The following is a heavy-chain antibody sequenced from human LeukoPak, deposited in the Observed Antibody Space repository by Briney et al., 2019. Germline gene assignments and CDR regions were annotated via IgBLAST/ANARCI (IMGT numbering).Heavy chain of an antibody. CDR2: ISSSGSTI. Sequence: GGSLRLSCAASGFTFSDYYMSWIRQAPGKGLEWVSYISSSGSTIYYADSVKGRFTISRDNAKNSLYLQMNSLRAEDTAVYYCARFLSGPQDIVVVPAAKGYYYGMDVWGQGTTVTVSS. CDR3: ARFLSGPQDIVVVPAAKGYYYGMDV. D-gene: IGHD2-2*01. V-gene: IGHV3-11*01. CDR1: GFTFSDYY. J-gene: IGHJ6*02.